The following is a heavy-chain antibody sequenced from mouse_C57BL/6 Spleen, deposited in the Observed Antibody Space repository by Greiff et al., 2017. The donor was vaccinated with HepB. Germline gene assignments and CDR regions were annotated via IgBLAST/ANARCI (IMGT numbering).Heavy chain of an antibody. J-gene: IGHJ2*01. CDR3: SRLGGI. Sequence: VQRVESGPGLVAPSQSLSITCTVSGFSLTSYGVHWVRQPPGKGLEWLGVIWAGGSTNYNSALMSRLSISKDNSKSQGFLKTNSLQTGDTAMSYCSRLGGIRGQGTTLTVSS. D-gene: IGHD3-1*01. V-gene: IGHV2-9*02. CDR1: GFSLTSYG. CDR2: IWAGGST.